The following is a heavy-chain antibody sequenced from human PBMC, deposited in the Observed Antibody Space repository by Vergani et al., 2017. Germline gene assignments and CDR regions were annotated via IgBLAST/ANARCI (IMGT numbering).Heavy chain of an antibody. CDR1: GGTFSSYA. V-gene: IGHV1-69*01. J-gene: IGHJ5*02. Sequence: QVQLVQSGAEVKKPGSSVKVSCKASGGTFSSYAISWVRQAPGQGLEWMGGIIPIFGTANYAQKFQGRVTITAEESTSTAYMELSSLRSEDTAVYYCARDKAYCSSTSCYTFDPWGQGTLVTVSS. CDR3: ARDKAYCSSTSCYTFDP. D-gene: IGHD2-2*01. CDR2: IIPIFGTA.